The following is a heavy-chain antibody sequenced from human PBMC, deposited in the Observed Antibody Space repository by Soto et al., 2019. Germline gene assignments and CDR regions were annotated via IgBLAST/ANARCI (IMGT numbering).Heavy chain of an antibody. CDR3: AKDDIVVVPAAIPYDILTGYFDY. CDR2: ISGSGGST. V-gene: IGHV3-23*01. CDR1: GFTFSSYA. D-gene: IGHD2-2*02. J-gene: IGHJ4*02. Sequence: LRLSCAASGFTFSSYAMSWVRQAPGKGLEWVSAISGSGGSTYYADSAKGRFTISRDNSKNTLYLQMNSLRAEDTAVYYCAKDDIVVVPAAIPYDILTGYFDYWGQGTLVTVSS.